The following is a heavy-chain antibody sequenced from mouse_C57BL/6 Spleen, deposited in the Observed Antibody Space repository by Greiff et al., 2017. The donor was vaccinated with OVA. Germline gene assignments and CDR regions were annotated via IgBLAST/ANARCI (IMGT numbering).Heavy chain of an antibody. CDR1: GYTFTDYY. CDR3: ARLGSSYGWYFDV. D-gene: IGHD1-1*01. V-gene: IGHV1-26*01. Sequence: EVKLQQSGPELVKPGASVKISCKASGYTFTDYYMNWVKQSHGKSLEWIGDINPNNGGTSYNQKFKGKATLTVDKSSSTAYMELRSLTSEDSAVYYCARLGSSYGWYFDVWGTGTTVTVSS. CDR2: INPNNGGT. J-gene: IGHJ1*03.